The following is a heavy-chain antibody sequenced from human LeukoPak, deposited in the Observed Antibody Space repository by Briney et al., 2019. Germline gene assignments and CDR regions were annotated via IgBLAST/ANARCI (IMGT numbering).Heavy chain of an antibody. Sequence: GGSLRLSCAASGFTFSSYEMNWVRQAPGKGLEWVSYISSSGSTIYYADSVKGRFTISRDNAKNSLYLQMNSLRAEDTAVYYCASRRGILTGYRKWGQGTLVTVSS. D-gene: IGHD3-9*01. CDR2: ISSSGSTI. CDR1: GFTFSSYE. J-gene: IGHJ4*02. V-gene: IGHV3-48*03. CDR3: ASRRGILTGYRK.